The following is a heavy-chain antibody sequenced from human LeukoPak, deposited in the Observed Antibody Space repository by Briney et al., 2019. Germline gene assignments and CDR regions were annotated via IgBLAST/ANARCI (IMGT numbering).Heavy chain of an antibody. V-gene: IGHV3-23*01. CDR3: ARRGATTIYYYYYYMDV. CDR1: GFTFSDYA. Sequence: GGSLRLSCAASGFTFSDYAMSWVRQAPGKGLEWVSLINSSGQRTSYADSVKGRFTISRDNAKNSLYLQMNSLRAEDTAVYYCARRGATTIYYYYYYMDVWGKGTTVTVSS. CDR2: INSSGQRT. J-gene: IGHJ6*03. D-gene: IGHD1-26*01.